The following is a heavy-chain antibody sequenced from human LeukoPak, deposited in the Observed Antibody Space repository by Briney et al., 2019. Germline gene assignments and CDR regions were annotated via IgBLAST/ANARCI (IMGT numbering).Heavy chain of an antibody. CDR3: ARNGRDYYYYYMDV. Sequence: SVKVSCKASGGTFSSYAISWVRQDPGQGLEWMGGIIPIFGTTNYAQKFQGRVTITTDESTSTAYMELSSLRSEDTAVYYCARNGRDYYYYYMDVWGKGTTVTVSS. CDR2: IIPIFGTT. V-gene: IGHV1-69*05. J-gene: IGHJ6*03. CDR1: GGTFSSYA.